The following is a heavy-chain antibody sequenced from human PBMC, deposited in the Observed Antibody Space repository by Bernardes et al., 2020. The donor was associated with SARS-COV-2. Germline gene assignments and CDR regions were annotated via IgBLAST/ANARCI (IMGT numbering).Heavy chain of an antibody. V-gene: IGHV1-18*04. CDR2: ISAYNKDT. CDR3: ARDRPNFRPYTTTLDY. Sequence: ASVKVSCKASGYLFSTYGLAWVRQAPGQGLEWLGWISAYNKDTNFAQKFQGRVTMTTDTSTNTAYMELRSLRPDDTAVYYCARDRPNFRPYTTTLDYWSQGTLVTVSS. D-gene: IGHD1-1*01. J-gene: IGHJ4*02. CDR1: GYLFSTYG.